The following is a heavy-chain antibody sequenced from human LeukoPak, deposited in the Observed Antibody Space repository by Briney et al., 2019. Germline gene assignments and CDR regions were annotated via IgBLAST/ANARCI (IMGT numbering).Heavy chain of an antibody. V-gene: IGHV4-59*12. Sequence: PSETLSLTCTVSGGSISSYYWSWIRQPPGRGLEWIGYIYYSGYTNYNPSLKSRVTVSVDTSKNQFSLKLSSVTAADTAVYYCAREGLNMVRGVIPKEAWGWFDPWGQGTLVTVSS. J-gene: IGHJ5*02. CDR1: GGSISSYY. CDR3: AREGLNMVRGVIPKEAWGWFDP. D-gene: IGHD3-10*01. CDR2: IYYSGYT.